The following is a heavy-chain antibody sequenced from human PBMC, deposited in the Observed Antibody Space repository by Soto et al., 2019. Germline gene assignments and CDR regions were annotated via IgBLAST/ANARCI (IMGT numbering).Heavy chain of an antibody. Sequence: PGESLKSSCKGVGYKFGSAWIGWVRQMPGKGLEWMGIIKPGTSDIRYSPSCRGHVTISDDEAVSTAYLQWSSLKASDTAMYYCARQLSHICDSWGQGTLVTVSS. CDR1: GYKFGSAW. CDR3: ARQLSHICDS. CDR2: IKPGTSDI. J-gene: IGHJ4*02. D-gene: IGHD3-3*02. V-gene: IGHV5-51*01.